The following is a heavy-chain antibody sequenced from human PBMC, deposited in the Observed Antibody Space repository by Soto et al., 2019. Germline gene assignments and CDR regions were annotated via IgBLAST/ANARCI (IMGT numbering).Heavy chain of an antibody. CDR3: ARDSCSGCSCYSFPPAY. D-gene: IGHD2-15*01. J-gene: IGHJ4*01. V-gene: IGHV1-69*13. CDR1: GGTFSSYA. Sequence: SVKVSCKASGGTFSSYAISWVRQAPGQGLEWMGGIIHIFGTANYAQKFQGRVTITADESTSTAYMELSSLRSEDTAVYYCARDSCSGCSCYSFPPAYWGQGTLVTVSS. CDR2: IIHIFGTA.